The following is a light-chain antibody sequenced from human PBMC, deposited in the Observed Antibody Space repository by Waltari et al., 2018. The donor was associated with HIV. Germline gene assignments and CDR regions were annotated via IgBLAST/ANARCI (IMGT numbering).Light chain of an antibody. V-gene: IGLV4-69*01. Sequence: QLVLTQSPSASASLGASVKLTCTLSSGHSSYVIAWHQQQPKKGPRYLMKLNIDGSHFKGDGIPDRFSGSSSGAERYLTISSLQSEDEADYYCQTWGTGIVVFGGGTKLTVL. CDR2: LNIDGSH. CDR3: QTWGTGIVV. J-gene: IGLJ2*01. CDR1: SGHSSYV.